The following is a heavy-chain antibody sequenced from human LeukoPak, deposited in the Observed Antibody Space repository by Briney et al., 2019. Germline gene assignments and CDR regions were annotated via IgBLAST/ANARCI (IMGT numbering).Heavy chain of an antibody. J-gene: IGHJ4*02. Sequence: SETLSLTCAVYGASFSDSYWSWFRQPPGKGLEWMGEINQSGSTTYNPSLKGRVTLSIDTSKNQFSLKLTSVTAADTAIYYCARLQTYSGYEDFDHWGQGTLVTVSS. V-gene: IGHV4-34*01. CDR2: INQSGST. CDR3: ARLQTYSGYEDFDH. CDR1: GASFSDSY. D-gene: IGHD5-12*01.